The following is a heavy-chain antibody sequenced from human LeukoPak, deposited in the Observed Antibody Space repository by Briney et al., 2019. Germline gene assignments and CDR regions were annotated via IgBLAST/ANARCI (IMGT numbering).Heavy chain of an antibody. Sequence: GSSVKVSCKASGGTFSSYAISWVRQAPGQGLEWMGGIIPIFGTANYAQKFQGRVTITADESTSTAYMELSSLRSEDTAVYYCARFPMGTIFGGSNNWFDPWGQGTLVTVSS. V-gene: IGHV1-69*01. CDR3: ARFPMGTIFGGSNNWFDP. CDR1: GGTFSSYA. D-gene: IGHD3-3*01. J-gene: IGHJ5*02. CDR2: IIPIFGTA.